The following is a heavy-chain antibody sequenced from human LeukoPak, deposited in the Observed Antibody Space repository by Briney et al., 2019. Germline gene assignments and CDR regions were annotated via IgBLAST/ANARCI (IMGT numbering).Heavy chain of an antibody. CDR3: AREGNYYDSSGYYHTFDY. J-gene: IGHJ4*02. CDR2: IYYSGST. CDR1: GGSISGHY. V-gene: IGHV4-59*11. D-gene: IGHD3-22*01. Sequence: SETLSLTCTVSGGSISGHYWSWIRQPPGKGLEWIGYIYYSGSTNYNPSLKSRVTISVDTSKNQFSLKQSSVTAADTAVYYCAREGNYYDSSGYYHTFDYWGQGTLVTVSS.